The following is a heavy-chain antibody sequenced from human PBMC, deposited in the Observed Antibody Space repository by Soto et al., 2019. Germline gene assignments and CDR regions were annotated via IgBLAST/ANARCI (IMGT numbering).Heavy chain of an antibody. V-gene: IGHV4-30-2*01. CDR2: VYHSGNP. CDR1: GGSISSGGYS. J-gene: IGHJ4*02. D-gene: IGHD2-21*02. CDR3: ARLALVTRIFDY. Sequence: QLQLQESGSGLVKPSQTLSLTCAVSGGSISSGGYSWSWIRQPPGKGLKWIGYVYHSGNPYYNPSLKGRVTISLDRSKNQFSLELGSVTAADTAVYYCARLALVTRIFDYWGQGTLVTVSS.